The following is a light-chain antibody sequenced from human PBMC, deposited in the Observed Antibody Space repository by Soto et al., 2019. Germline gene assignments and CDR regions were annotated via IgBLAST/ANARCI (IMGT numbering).Light chain of an antibody. Sequence: EMVMTQSPATLSVSPGERATLSCSASQSVSSNLAWYQQKPGQAPRLLIYGASTRATGIPARFSGSGSGTVFTLTISSLQSEDFAVYYCQQYNNWPPYTFGQGTKLEIK. V-gene: IGKV3-15*01. CDR2: GAS. CDR3: QQYNNWPPYT. CDR1: QSVSSN. J-gene: IGKJ2*01.